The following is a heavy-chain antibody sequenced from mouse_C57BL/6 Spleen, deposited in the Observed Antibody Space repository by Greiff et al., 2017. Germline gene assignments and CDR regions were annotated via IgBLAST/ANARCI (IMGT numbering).Heavy chain of an antibody. CDR2: IDPETGGT. J-gene: IGHJ3*01. CDR3: TSQAFFAY. D-gene: IGHD3-2*02. V-gene: IGHV1-15*01. Sequence: QVQLQQSGAELVSPGASVTLSCKASGYTFTDYEMHWVKQTPVHGLEWIGAIDPETGGTAYNQKFKGKAILTADKSSSTAYMELRSLTSEDSAVYYCTSQAFFAYWGQGTLVTVSA. CDR1: GYTFTDYE.